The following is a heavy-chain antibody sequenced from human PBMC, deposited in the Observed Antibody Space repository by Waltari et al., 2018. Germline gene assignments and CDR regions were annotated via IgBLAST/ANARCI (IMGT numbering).Heavy chain of an antibody. Sequence: QVQLVQSGAEVKKPGSSVKVSCKASGGTFSSYAISWVRQAPGQGLEWMGRVHPYLGNGNYGKKFQGRGTDTGEESTGTGYMGLGSLRSEDTAVYYCGRDRALRGPFRGYYGMDVWGQGTTVPGSS. CDR3: GRDRALRGPFRGYYGMDV. CDR1: GGTFSSYA. D-gene: IGHD3-16*01. J-gene: IGHJ6*02. CDR2: HPYLGNG. V-gene: IGHV1-69*11.